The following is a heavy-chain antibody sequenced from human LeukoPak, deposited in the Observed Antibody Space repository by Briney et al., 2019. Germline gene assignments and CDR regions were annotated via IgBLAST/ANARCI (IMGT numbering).Heavy chain of an antibody. Sequence: GGSLRLSCAASGFTFSDYYMSWIRQAPGKGLEWVSYISGGSSTIYYADSLKGRFTVSRDNAKNSLYLLMNSLRAEDTAVYYCARRGSGRHFDFWGQGTLVTVSS. V-gene: IGHV3-11*01. CDR2: ISGGSSTI. CDR1: GFTFSDYY. CDR3: ARRGSGRHFDF. J-gene: IGHJ4*02. D-gene: IGHD2-15*01.